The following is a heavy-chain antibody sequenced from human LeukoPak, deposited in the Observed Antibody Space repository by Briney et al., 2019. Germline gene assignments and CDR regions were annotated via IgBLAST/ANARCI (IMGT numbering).Heavy chain of an antibody. V-gene: IGHV3-53*01. Sequence: PGGSLRLSCAASGFTVSSSSNYMSWVRQAPGKGPEWVSIIYNGGGAYYADSVKGRFTISRDNSKNMVYFQMNSLRVEDTAMYYCARVITDFAFDIWGQGTMVTVSS. CDR1: GFTVSSSSNY. CDR3: ARVITDFAFDI. D-gene: IGHD3-16*01. CDR2: IYNGGGA. J-gene: IGHJ3*02.